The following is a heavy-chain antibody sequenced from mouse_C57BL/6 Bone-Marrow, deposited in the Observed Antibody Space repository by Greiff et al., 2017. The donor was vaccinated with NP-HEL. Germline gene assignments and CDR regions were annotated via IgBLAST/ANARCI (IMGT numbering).Heavy chain of an antibody. CDR3: ARHLSATVVATEYFDY. D-gene: IGHD1-1*01. CDR2: ISSGGSYT. CDR1: GFTFSSYG. V-gene: IGHV5-6*01. J-gene: IGHJ2*01. Sequence: EVKLVESGGDLVKPGGSLKLSCAASGFTFSSYGMSWVRQTPDKRLEWVATISSGGSYTYYPDSVKGRFTISRDNATNTLYLQMSSLKSEGTAMEYCARHLSATVVATEYFDYWGQGTTLTVSS.